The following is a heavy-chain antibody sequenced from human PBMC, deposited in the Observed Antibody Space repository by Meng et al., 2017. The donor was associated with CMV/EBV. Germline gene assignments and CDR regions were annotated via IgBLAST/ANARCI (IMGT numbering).Heavy chain of an antibody. Sequence: GSLRLSCAASGFTFSDYYMSWIRQAPGKGLEWVSYISSSGSTIYYADSVKGRFTISRDNAKNSLYLQMNSLRAEDTAVYYCARFSSNWGRGNYYYYGMDVWGQGTTVTVSS. CDR2: ISSSGSTI. D-gene: IGHD7-27*01. CDR3: ARFSSNWGRGNYYYYGMDV. J-gene: IGHJ6*02. CDR1: GFTFSDYY. V-gene: IGHV3-11*01.